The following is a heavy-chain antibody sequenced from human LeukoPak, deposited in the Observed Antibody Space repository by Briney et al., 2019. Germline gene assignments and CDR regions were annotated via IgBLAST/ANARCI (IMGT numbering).Heavy chain of an antibody. CDR2: INPSGGTT. Sequence: ASVKVSSKASGYTFTSYHMHWVRQAPGQGLEWMGIINPSGGTTNYAQKFRGRVTMTTDTSTSTAYMELRSLRSDDTAVYYCARVIYYDSSGTSGFDYWGQGTLVTVSS. J-gene: IGHJ4*02. D-gene: IGHD3-22*01. V-gene: IGHV1-46*01. CDR1: GYTFTSYH. CDR3: ARVIYYDSSGTSGFDY.